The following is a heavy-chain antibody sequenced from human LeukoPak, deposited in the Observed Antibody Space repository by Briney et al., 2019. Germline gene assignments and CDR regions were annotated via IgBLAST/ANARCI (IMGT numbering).Heavy chain of an antibody. D-gene: IGHD4-17*01. CDR1: GGSISSYY. CDR3: ARVADYGDYALPY. Sequence: PSETLSLTCTVSGGSISSYYWSWIRQPPGKGLEWIGYIYYSGSTNYNPSLKSRVTISVDTSKNQFSLKLSSVTAADTAVYYCARVADYGDYALPYWGQGTLVTVSS. V-gene: IGHV4-59*01. CDR2: IYYSGST. J-gene: IGHJ4*02.